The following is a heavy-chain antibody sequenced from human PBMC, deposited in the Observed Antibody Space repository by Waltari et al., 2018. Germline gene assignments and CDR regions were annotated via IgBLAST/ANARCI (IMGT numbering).Heavy chain of an antibody. CDR1: GKSFTTYW. J-gene: IGHJ4*02. Sequence: EVQLVQSGAERKKRGEPLAISGQGSGKSFTTYWIGWVRQMAGKGLEWMGIIYPCDSDNTYSPSFQGQVTISVDKSINTAYLQSSSLKPSDTAMYYCARRDPISGWGHWGQGTLVTVSS. CDR2: IYPCDSDN. V-gene: IGHV5-51*01. D-gene: IGHD6-19*01. CDR3: ARRDPISGWGH.